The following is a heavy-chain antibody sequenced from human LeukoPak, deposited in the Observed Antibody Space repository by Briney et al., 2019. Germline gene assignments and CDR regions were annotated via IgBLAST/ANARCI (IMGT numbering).Heavy chain of an antibody. D-gene: IGHD2-21*01. CDR3: TRSVRNGHIDY. V-gene: IGHV1-8*01. J-gene: IGHJ4*02. Sequence: GASVKVFCKASGYTFTSYDINWVRQATGQGLEWMGWMNPNSGNTGYAQKFQGRVTMTRSTSISTAYMELSSLRFEDTAVYYCTRSVRNGHIDYWGQGTLVTVSS. CDR1: GYTFTSYD. CDR2: MNPNSGNT.